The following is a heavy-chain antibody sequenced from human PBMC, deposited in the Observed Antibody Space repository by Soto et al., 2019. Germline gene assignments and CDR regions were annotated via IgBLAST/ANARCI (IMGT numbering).Heavy chain of an antibody. CDR2: IKSKTDGGTT. J-gene: IGHJ6*02. D-gene: IGHD2-2*01. V-gene: IGHV3-15*07. CDR1: GFTFSNAW. Sequence: GGSLRLSCAASGFTFSNAWMNWVRQAPGKGLEWVGRIKSKTDGGTTDYAAPVKGRFTISRDDSKNTLYLQMNSLKTEDTAVYYCTTAPIVVVPAAMNGSYYYYYGMDVWGQGTTVTVSS. CDR3: TTAPIVVVPAAMNGSYYYYYGMDV.